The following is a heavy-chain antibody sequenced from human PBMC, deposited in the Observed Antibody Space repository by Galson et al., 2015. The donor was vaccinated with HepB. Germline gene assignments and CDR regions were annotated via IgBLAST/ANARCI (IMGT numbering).Heavy chain of an antibody. Sequence: SVKVSCKASGYTFTSYYMHWVRQAPGQGLEWMGIINPSGGSTSYAQKFQGRVTMTRDTSTSTVYMELSSPRSEDTAVYYCARDMGRYYDFWSGYNTNYGMDVWGQGTTVTVSS. CDR1: GYTFTSYY. D-gene: IGHD3-3*01. V-gene: IGHV1-46*01. CDR2: INPSGGST. J-gene: IGHJ6*02. CDR3: ARDMGRYYDFWSGYNTNYGMDV.